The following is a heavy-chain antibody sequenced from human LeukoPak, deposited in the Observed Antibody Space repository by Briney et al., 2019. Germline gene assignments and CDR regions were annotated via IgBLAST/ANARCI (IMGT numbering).Heavy chain of an antibody. Sequence: GGSLRLSCEASGFTFSSNAMSWVRQAPGKGLEWVSGIGGSGGNTDYADSVKGRFTISRDNSKNTLCLQMNSLRAEDTAVYYCAKGPAPYCSGGSCYSPHWYFDLWGRGTLVTVSS. CDR3: AKGPAPYCSGGSCYSPHWYFDL. CDR2: IGGSGGNT. D-gene: IGHD2-15*01. CDR1: GFTFSSNA. V-gene: IGHV3-23*01. J-gene: IGHJ2*01.